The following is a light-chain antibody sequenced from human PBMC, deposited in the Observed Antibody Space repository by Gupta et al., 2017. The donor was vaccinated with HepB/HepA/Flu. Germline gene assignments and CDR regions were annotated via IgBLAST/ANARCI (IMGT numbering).Light chain of an antibody. J-gene: IGLJ3*02. CDR3: ATWDDSLSGWV. CDR1: SPNIGSNC. Sequence: SVLTQPPSASGTPGQRVTISCSGSSPNIGSNCVNWYQQLPGTAPKLVIYGNNQRPSGVPDRFSGSKSGTSASLAISGLQAEEEADYYCATWDDSLSGWVFGGGTKLTVL. V-gene: IGLV1-44*01. CDR2: GNN.